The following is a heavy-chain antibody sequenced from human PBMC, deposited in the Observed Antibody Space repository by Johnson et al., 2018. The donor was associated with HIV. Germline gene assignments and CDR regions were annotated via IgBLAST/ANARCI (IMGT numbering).Heavy chain of an antibody. CDR2: IKQDGSEK. V-gene: IGHV3-7*01. CDR3: ARVSSSSSFDAFDI. CDR1: GFSFSSFG. D-gene: IGHD6-6*01. J-gene: IGHJ3*02. Sequence: MLLVESGGGLVQPGGSLSLSCEASGFSFSSFGMHWVRQAPGKGLEWVANIKQDGSEKYYGDSVKGRFTISRDNSKNTLYLQMNSLRSEDTAVYYCARVSSSSSFDAFDIWGRGTMVTVSS.